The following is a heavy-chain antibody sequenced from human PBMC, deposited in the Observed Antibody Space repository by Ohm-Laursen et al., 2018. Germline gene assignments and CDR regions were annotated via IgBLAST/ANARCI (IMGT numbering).Heavy chain of an antibody. D-gene: IGHD1-26*01. CDR2: IVVGSGNT. V-gene: IGHV1-58*01. CDR3: ATGRGSYPER. Sequence: SVKVSCKAPGFTFTSSAVQWVRQARGQRLEWIGWIVVGSGNTNYAQKFQERVTITRDMSTSTAYMELSSLRSEDTAVYYCATGRGSYPERWGQGTLGTVAS. J-gene: IGHJ4*02. CDR1: GFTFTSSA.